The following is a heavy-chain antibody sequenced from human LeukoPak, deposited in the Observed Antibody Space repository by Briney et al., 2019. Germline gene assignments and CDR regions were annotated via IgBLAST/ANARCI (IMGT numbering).Heavy chain of an antibody. CDR2: ISDHSRDG. D-gene: IGHD3-10*01. J-gene: IGHJ3*02. CDR1: GYTFTNHD. CDR3: ARKNSGSKDVAFDI. Sequence: ASVKVSCKASGYTFTNHDISWVRQAPGQGLEWVGWISDHSRDGHYAQKFQGRVTMTSDTSATTAYMELRSLRSDDTAVYYCARKNSGSKDVAFDIWGQGTMVTVS. V-gene: IGHV1-18*01.